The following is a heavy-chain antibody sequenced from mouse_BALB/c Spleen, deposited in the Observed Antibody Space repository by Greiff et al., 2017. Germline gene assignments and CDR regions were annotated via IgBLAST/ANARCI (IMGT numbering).Heavy chain of an antibody. CDR2: ISSGGSYT. CDR1: GFTFSSYT. Sequence: EVKLVESGGGLVKPGGSLKLSYAASGFTFSSYTMSWVRQTPEKRLEWVATISSGGSYTYYPDSVKGRFTISRDNAKNTLYLQMSSLKSEDTAMYYCTRDYGNYEFAHWGQGTLVTVSA. V-gene: IGHV5-6-4*01. J-gene: IGHJ3*01. D-gene: IGHD2-1*01. CDR3: TRDYGNYEFAH.